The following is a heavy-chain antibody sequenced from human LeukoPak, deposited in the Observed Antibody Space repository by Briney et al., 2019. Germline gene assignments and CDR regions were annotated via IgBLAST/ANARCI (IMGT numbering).Heavy chain of an antibody. D-gene: IGHD3-3*01. V-gene: IGHV3-33*06. Sequence: GRSLRLSCTASGFPFSSYGMHWVRQAPGKGLVWVTVIWPDGSTKYYADSVKGRFTVSRDNSKNTLYLQMNSLRAEDTAVYYCAKDAKDYDFWSGPGLDYWGQGTLVTVSS. CDR2: IWPDGSTK. J-gene: IGHJ4*02. CDR1: GFPFSSYG. CDR3: AKDAKDYDFWSGPGLDY.